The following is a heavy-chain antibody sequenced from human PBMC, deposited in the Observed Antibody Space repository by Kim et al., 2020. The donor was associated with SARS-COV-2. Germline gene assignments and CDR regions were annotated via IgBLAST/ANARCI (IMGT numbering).Heavy chain of an antibody. V-gene: IGHV5-51*01. Sequence: GESLKISCKGSGYSFTSYWIGWVRQMPGKGLEWMGIIYPGDSDTRYSPSFQGQVTISADKSISTAYLQWSSLKASDTAMYYCARQRSDYYDSSGYLSHYYYGMDVWGQGTTVTVSS. CDR1: GYSFTSYW. J-gene: IGHJ6*02. D-gene: IGHD3-22*01. CDR2: IYPGDSDT. CDR3: ARQRSDYYDSSGYLSHYYYGMDV.